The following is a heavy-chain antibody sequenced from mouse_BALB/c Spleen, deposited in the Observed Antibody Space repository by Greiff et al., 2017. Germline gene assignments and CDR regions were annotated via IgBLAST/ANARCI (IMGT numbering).Heavy chain of an antibody. J-gene: IGHJ1*01. CDR1: GYSITSGYY. CDR2: ISYDGSN. V-gene: IGHV3-6*02. Sequence: VQLQQSGPGLVKPSQSLSLTCSVTGYSITSGYYWNWIRQFPGNKLEWMGYISYDGSNNYNPSLKNRISITRDTSKNQFFLKLNSVTTEDTATYYCARHYRYARYFDVWGAGTTVTVSS. CDR3: ARHYRYARYFDV. D-gene: IGHD2-14*01.